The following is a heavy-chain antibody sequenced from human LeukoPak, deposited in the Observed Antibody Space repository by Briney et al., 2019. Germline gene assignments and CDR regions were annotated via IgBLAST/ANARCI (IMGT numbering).Heavy chain of an antibody. V-gene: IGHV3-43*02. D-gene: IGHD4-17*01. CDR3: AKDGVDYGDYEDY. J-gene: IGHJ4*02. CDR1: GFTFDDYA. Sequence: GGSLRLSCAASGFTFDDYAMHWFRQAPGKGLEWVSVISGDGGSTHYADSVKGRFTISRDNSKNSLYLQMSSLRTEDTALYYCAKDGVDYGDYEDYWGQGTLVTVSS. CDR2: ISGDGGST.